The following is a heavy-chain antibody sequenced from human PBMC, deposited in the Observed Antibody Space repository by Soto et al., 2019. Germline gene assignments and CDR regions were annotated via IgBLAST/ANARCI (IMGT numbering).Heavy chain of an antibody. CDR2: VYNSGST. CDR3: ARYRREAVAGYTLDN. J-gene: IGHJ4*02. D-gene: IGHD6-13*01. Sequence: KASETLSLTCTGSCGSISSNYWTWIRQPPGKGLEWIGYVYNSGSTNYNPSLKSRVTISEDTSKSQFSLKVNSMTAADTAVYYCARYRREAVAGYTLDNWGQGILVTVSS. CDR1: CGSISSNY. V-gene: IGHV4-59*01.